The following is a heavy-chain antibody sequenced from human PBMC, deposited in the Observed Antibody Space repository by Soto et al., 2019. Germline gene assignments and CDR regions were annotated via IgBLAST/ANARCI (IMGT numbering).Heavy chain of an antibody. Sequence: QVQLVESGGGVVQPGRSLRLSCAASGFTFSSYGMHWVRQAPGKGLEWVAVIWYDGSNKYYADFVKGRFPISRDNSKNGLDLKMNRRRAEDTAVSYCASRSPALGYWGQGTLVTVSS. V-gene: IGHV3-33*01. J-gene: IGHJ4*02. CDR1: GFTFSSYG. D-gene: IGHD2-2*01. CDR3: ASRSPALGY. CDR2: IWYDGSNK.